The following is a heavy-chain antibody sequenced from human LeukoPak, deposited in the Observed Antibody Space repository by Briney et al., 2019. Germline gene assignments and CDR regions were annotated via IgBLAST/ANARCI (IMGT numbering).Heavy chain of an antibody. CDR1: ASSITSYY. CDR2: ISNSGTN. CDR3: AGATLTNQYTSGAFHH. J-gene: IGHJ1*01. V-gene: IGHV4-59*01. Sequence: SESLSLTCAVAASSITSYYWSWIRQPPGKGLEWIGDISNSGTNNYNPSLKSRVTISVDKSKKQVSLRLKSLTAADTAVYFCAGATLTNQYTSGAFHHWGQGTLVTVSS. D-gene: IGHD3-10*01.